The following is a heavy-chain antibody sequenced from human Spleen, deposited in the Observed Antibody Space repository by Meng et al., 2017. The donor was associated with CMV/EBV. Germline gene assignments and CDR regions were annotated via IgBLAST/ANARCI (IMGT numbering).Heavy chain of an antibody. Sequence: QVQLHVSGPGLGKPSVSLSRTCAVTVRATRSSNLLTLVRQVPGKGLGWSGEMYHSGSTNYNPSIKSRVTISVDRFKNQFSLKLGYVTAADTAVYYCARIERRRILKYCGSDCSTTDYWGQGTLVTVSS. CDR1: VRATRSSNL. CDR3: ARIERRRILKYCGSDCSTTDY. J-gene: IGHJ4*02. D-gene: IGHD2-21*02. CDR2: MYHSGST. V-gene: IGHV4-4*02.